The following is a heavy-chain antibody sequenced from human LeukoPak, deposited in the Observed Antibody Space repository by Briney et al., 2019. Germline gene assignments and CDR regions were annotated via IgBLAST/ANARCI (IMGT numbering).Heavy chain of an antibody. CDR3: ARDLTIFGVVIIPPGGLFDY. CDR1: GFIFSSYG. CDR2: ISYNGRNK. J-gene: IGHJ4*02. V-gene: IGHV3-30*19. Sequence: GGSLRLSCAASGFIFSSYGMHWVRQAPGKGLEWVAVISYNGRNKYYADSVKGRFTISRDNSKNTLYLQMNSLRAEDTAVYYCARDLTIFGVVIIPPGGLFDYWGQGTLVTVSS. D-gene: IGHD3-3*01.